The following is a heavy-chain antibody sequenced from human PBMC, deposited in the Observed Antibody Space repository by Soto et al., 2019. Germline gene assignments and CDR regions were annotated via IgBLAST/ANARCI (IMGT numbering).Heavy chain of an antibody. CDR1: GFTFSSYG. Sequence: VQLVESGGGVVQPGRSLRLSCAASGFTFSSYGMHWVRQAPGKGLEWVAVIWYDGSNKYYADSVKGRFTISRDNSKNTLYLQMNSLRAEDTAVYYCARDRRSDILTGYHDYWGQGTLVTVSS. V-gene: IGHV3-33*01. CDR3: ARDRRSDILTGYHDY. CDR2: IWYDGSNK. J-gene: IGHJ4*02. D-gene: IGHD3-9*01.